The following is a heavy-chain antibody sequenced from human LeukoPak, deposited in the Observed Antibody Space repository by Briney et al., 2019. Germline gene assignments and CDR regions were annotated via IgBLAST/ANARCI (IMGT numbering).Heavy chain of an antibody. CDR2: ISSSSSYI. Sequence: GGSLRLSCAASGFTFSASDMNWVRQTPGKGLEWVSSISSSSSYIYYADSVKGRFSISRDNAKNTLYLQMNSLRAEDTAVYYCARDTAMVSFFDYWGQGTLVTVSS. CDR3: ARDTAMVSFFDY. D-gene: IGHD5-18*01. J-gene: IGHJ4*02. CDR1: GFTFSASD. V-gene: IGHV3-21*01.